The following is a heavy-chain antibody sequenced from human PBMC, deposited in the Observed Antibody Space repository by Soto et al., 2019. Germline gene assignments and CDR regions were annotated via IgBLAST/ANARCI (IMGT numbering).Heavy chain of an antibody. CDR1: GFTVSSNY. CDR3: ARLYSSGWYFGY. J-gene: IGHJ4*01. Sequence: GGSLRLSCAASGFTVSSNYLSWVRQAPGKGLEWVSVIYTGGSTDYVDSVKGRFTISRDNSKNTLDLQMNSLRADDTAVYYCARLYSSGWYFGYWGHGTLVTVSS. V-gene: IGHV3-66*04. CDR2: IYTGGST. D-gene: IGHD6-19*01.